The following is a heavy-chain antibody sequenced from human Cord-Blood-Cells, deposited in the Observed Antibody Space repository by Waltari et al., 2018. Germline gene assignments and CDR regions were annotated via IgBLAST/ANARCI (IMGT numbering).Heavy chain of an antibody. CDR1: GFSVSRTY. CDR3: ARSKLDWYFDL. D-gene: IGHD1-1*01. CDR2: IYSGGST. V-gene: IGHV3-53*01. Sequence: EVQLVESGGGLIQPGGSLRLSCAASGFSVSRTYLSWVRQAPGKGLEWVSVIYSGGSTYYADSVKGRFTISRDNSKNTLYLQMNSLRAEDTAVYYCARSKLDWYFDLWGRGTLVTVSS. J-gene: IGHJ2*01.